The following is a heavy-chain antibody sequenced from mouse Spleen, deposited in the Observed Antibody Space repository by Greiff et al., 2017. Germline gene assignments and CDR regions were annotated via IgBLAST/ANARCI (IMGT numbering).Heavy chain of an antibody. Sequence: EVKLQESGAELVRPGALVKLSCKASGFNIKDYYMHWVKQRPEQGLEWIGWIDPENGNTIYDPKFQGKASITADTSSNTAYLQLSSLTSEDTAVYYCARSMITTAWFAYWGQGTLVTVSA. CDR2: IDPENGNT. CDR1: GFNIKDYY. CDR3: ARSMITTAWFAY. J-gene: IGHJ3*01. V-gene: IGHV14-1*02. D-gene: IGHD2-4*01.